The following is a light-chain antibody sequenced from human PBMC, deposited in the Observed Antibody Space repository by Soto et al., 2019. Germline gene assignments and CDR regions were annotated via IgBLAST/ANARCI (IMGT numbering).Light chain of an antibody. CDR1: QSVNTN. V-gene: IGKV3-20*01. J-gene: IGKJ1*01. CDR2: GAS. CDR3: QQYGSPPT. Sequence: EMGLTLCPAPLSVSTGERATLSCRASQSVNTNVAWYQQEPGQAPRLLIYGASTRATGIPDRFSGSGSGTDFTLTISIQEPEDLAVYYCQQYGSPPTFGQGTKVDIK.